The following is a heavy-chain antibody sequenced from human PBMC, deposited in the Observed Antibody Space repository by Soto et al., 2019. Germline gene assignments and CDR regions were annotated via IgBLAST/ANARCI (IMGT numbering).Heavy chain of an antibody. V-gene: IGHV1-8*01. J-gene: IGHJ3*01. CDR2: MNPQGGNT. Sequence: QVQLLQSGAEVKEPGASVKVSCRASGYTFTSNDLNWVRQATGQGLEWMGWMNPQGGNTGYAEKFHGRVTMTRNISISTGYVELGGLTYGDTSVYYCAGFPRVDGLWGQGTMVTVSS. CDR1: GYTFTSND. CDR3: AGFPRVDGL.